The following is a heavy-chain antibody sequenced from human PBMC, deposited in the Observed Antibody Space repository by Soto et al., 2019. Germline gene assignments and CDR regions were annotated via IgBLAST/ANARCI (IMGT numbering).Heavy chain of an antibody. V-gene: IGHV3-23*01. CDR2: ISGSGVST. D-gene: IGHD3-16*01. CDR3: ARLSGTYGRRHYFDF. Sequence: EVQLLESGGGLVQPGGSLRLSCAASEFTFSSYAMSWVRQAPGKGLEWVSGISGSGVSTYYADSVKGRSTISRDNAKSSVYLEMNSLRPEDTAVYYCARLSGTYGRRHYFDFWGQGTLVTVSS. J-gene: IGHJ4*02. CDR1: EFTFSSYA.